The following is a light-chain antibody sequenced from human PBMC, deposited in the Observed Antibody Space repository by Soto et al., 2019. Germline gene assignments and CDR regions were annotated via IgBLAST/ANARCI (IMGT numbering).Light chain of an antibody. Sequence: EIVLTQFLGTLSLSPGERATLSCRASQSVSSSYLAWYQQKPGQAPRLLIYGASARATGIPDRFSGSGSGTDFTLTITRLEPEDFAIYYCQQYSRSPPTFGRGTKV. CDR1: QSVSSSY. J-gene: IGKJ1*01. CDR2: GAS. V-gene: IGKV3-20*01. CDR3: QQYSRSPPT.